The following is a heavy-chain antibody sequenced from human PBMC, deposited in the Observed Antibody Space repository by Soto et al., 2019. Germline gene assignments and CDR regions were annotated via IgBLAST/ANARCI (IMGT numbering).Heavy chain of an antibody. CDR2: RNSESTNT. CDR3: ARFVRHQLPTIDF. D-gene: IGHD2-2*01. CDR1: GYTFTSYD. V-gene: IGHV1-8*01. Sequence: QVQLVQSGAEVKKPGASVRVSCKASGYTFTSYDINWVRQATGQGLEWMGWRNSESTNTGYAQKFQGRVTMSRDTSISTAYMELSSLRSEDTAVYYCARFVRHQLPTIDFWGQGTLVTVSS. J-gene: IGHJ4*02.